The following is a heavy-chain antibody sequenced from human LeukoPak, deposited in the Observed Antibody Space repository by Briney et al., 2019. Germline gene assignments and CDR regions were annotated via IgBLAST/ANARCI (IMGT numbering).Heavy chain of an antibody. D-gene: IGHD3-16*02. CDR3: ARGSGSGVSYPFDY. CDR2: INPSGGST. CDR1: GYIFTSYY. Sequence: ASVKVSCKASGYIFTSYYMHWVRQAPGQGLEWMGIINPSGGSTSYAQKFQGRVTMTRDTSTRTVYMELSRLRPEDTAVYYCARGSGSGVSYPFDYWGQGTLVTVSS. J-gene: IGHJ4*02. V-gene: IGHV1-46*01.